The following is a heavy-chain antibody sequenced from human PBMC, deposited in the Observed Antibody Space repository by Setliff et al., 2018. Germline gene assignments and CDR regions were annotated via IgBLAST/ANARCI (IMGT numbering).Heavy chain of an antibody. CDR3: ASSRDGYYFDY. CDR1: GGSISSSSYY. CDR2: IYYSGST. J-gene: IGHJ4*02. Sequence: TLSLTCTVSGGSISSSSYYWGWIRQPPGKGLEWIGSIYYSGSTYYNPSLKSRVTISVDTSKNQFSLKLSSVTAADTAVYYCASSRDGYYFDYWGRGTLVTVSS. D-gene: IGHD2-2*01. V-gene: IGHV4-39*07.